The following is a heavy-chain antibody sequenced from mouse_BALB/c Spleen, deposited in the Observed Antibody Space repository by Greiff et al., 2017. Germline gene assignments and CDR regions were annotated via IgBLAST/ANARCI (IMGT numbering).Heavy chain of an antibody. CDR3: AREGRWDAMDY. CDR1: GYSITSGYY. D-gene: IGHD2-3*01. J-gene: IGHJ4*01. CDR2: ISYDGSN. V-gene: IGHV3-6*02. Sequence: EVQLQESGPGLVKPSQSLSLTCSVTGYSITSGYYWNWIRQFPGNKLEWMGYISYDGSNNYNPSLKNRISITRDTSKNQFFLKLNSVTTEDTATYYCAREGRWDAMDYWGQGTSVTVSS.